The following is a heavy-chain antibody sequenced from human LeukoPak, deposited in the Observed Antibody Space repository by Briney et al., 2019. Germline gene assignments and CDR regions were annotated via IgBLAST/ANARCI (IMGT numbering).Heavy chain of an antibody. D-gene: IGHD6-13*01. CDR1: GYIFTSYY. CDR3: ARAASGTARFDF. V-gene: IGHV5-51*01. J-gene: IGHJ4*02. CDR2: TYPGGSDT. Sequence: GESLKISCKVSGYIFTSYYIGWVRHMPGKGLQWMGVTYPGGSDTRYSPSFQGQVTISADKSISTAYLQRSSLKASDTAIYYCARAASGTARFDFWGQGTLVTVSS.